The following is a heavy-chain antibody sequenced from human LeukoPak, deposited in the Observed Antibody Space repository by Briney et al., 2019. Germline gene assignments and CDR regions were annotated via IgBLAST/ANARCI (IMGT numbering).Heavy chain of an antibody. J-gene: IGHJ4*02. Sequence: SETLSLTCTVSGGSISSYYWSWIRQPPGKGLEWIGYIYYSGSTNYNPSLKSRVTISVDTSKNQFSLKLSSVTAADTAVYYCARVDYYGSGIDYWGQGTLVTVSS. CDR1: GGSISSYY. V-gene: IGHV4-59*01. CDR3: ARVDYYGSGIDY. D-gene: IGHD3-10*01. CDR2: IYYSGST.